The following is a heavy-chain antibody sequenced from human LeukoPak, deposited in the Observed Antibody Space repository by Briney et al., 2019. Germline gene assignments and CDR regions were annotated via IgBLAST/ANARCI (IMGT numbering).Heavy chain of an antibody. CDR1: GFTFSSFT. CDR2: INYNSANK. Sequence: PGGSLRLSCTTSGFTFSSFTMSWVRQAPGKGLEWVSSINYNSANKWHADSVKGRFPISRDNSKSTLYLQMHSLRVDDTALYYCTKRRPSGSVTVDEYWGQGALVTVSS. D-gene: IGHD2-21*02. CDR3: TKRRPSGSVTVDEY. J-gene: IGHJ4*02. V-gene: IGHV3-23*01.